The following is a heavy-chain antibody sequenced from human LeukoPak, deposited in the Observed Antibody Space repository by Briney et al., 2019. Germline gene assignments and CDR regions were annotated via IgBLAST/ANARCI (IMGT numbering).Heavy chain of an antibody. CDR3: ATDDYVARGEH. CDR2: ISAYNGTT. D-gene: IGHD3-16*01. Sequence: ASVKVSCKASGYTFTSYGISWVRQAPGQGLEWMGWISAYNGTTNYAQKLQGRVTMTTDTSTSTAYMELRSLRSDDTAVYYWATDDYVARGEHWGQGTLVTVSS. CDR1: GYTFTSYG. J-gene: IGHJ4*02. V-gene: IGHV1-18*01.